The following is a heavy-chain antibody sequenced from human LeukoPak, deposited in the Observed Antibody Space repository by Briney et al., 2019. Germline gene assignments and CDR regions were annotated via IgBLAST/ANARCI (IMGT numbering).Heavy chain of an antibody. Sequence: SVKVSCKASGGTFSSYAISWVRQAPGQGLEWMGGIIPIFGTANYAQKFQGRVTITTDESTSTAYMELSSLRSEGTAVYYCARDWQECSSTSCYYPNWFDPWGQGTLVTVSS. V-gene: IGHV1-69*05. D-gene: IGHD2-2*01. CDR3: ARDWQECSSTSCYYPNWFDP. CDR2: IIPIFGTA. J-gene: IGHJ5*02. CDR1: GGTFSSYA.